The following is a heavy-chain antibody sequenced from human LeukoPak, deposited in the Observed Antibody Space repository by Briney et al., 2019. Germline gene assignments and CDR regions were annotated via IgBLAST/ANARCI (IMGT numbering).Heavy chain of an antibody. CDR2: IYYSGST. V-gene: IGHV4-59*01. D-gene: IGHD4-17*01. J-gene: IGHJ4*02. CDR1: GGSISSYY. Sequence: SETLFLTCTVSGGSISSYYWSWIRQPPGKGVERIGYIYYSGSTNYNPSLKSRVTISVDTSKNQFSLKLSSVTAADTAVYYCARTTYGDYTYYFDYWGQGTLVTVSS. CDR3: ARTTYGDYTYYFDY.